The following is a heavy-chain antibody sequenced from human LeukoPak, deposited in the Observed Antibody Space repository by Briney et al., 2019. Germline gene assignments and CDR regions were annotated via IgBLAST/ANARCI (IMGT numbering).Heavy chain of an antibody. CDR1: GFTFSNAW. D-gene: IGHD2-2*01. V-gene: IGHV3-15*01. CDR2: IKSKTDGGTT. J-gene: IGHJ4*02. CDR3: TADIVVVPAAMPVIPLDY. Sequence: GGSLRLSCAASGFTFSNAWMSWVRQAPGKGLEWVGRIKSKTDGGTTDYAAPVKGRFTISRDDSKNTLYLQMNSLKTEDTAVYYCTADIVVVPAAMPVIPLDYWGQGTLVTVSS.